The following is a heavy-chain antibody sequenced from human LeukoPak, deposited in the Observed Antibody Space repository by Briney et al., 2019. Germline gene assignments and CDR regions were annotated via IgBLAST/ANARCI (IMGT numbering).Heavy chain of an antibody. V-gene: IGHV3-48*01. J-gene: IGHJ5*02. Sequence: GGSLRLSCAASGFTLSSYSVNWVRQAPGKGLAWVSYISSSSSTIYYADSVKGRFTISRDNSKNTLYLQMNSLRAEDTAVYYCARRIAAAGGANWFDPWGQGTLVTVSS. CDR3: ARRIAAAGGANWFDP. CDR1: GFTLSSYS. CDR2: ISSSSSTI. D-gene: IGHD6-13*01.